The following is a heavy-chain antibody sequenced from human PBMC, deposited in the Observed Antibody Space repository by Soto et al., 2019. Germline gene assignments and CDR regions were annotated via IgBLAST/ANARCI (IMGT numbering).Heavy chain of an antibody. V-gene: IGHV3-23*01. J-gene: IGHJ3*02. CDR2: ISGSGGST. CDR3: AKEKQGSSGWLIDAFDI. D-gene: IGHD6-19*01. CDR1: GFTFSSYA. Sequence: GGSLRLSCAASGFTFSSYAMSWVRQAPGKGLEWVSAISGSGGSTYYADSVKGRFTISRDNSKNTLYLQMNSLRAEDTAVYYCAKEKQGSSGWLIDAFDIWGQGTMVTVSS.